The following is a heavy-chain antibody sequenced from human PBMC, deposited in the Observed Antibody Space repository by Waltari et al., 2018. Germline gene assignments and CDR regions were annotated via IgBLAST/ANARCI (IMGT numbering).Heavy chain of an antibody. D-gene: IGHD5-18*01. CDR1: GGSISSHY. J-gene: IGHJ4*02. CDR3: ARHHVGEIQLWYDY. Sequence: QVQLQESGPGLVKPSATLSLPCTVSGGSISSHYWSWIRQPPGKGLEWIGYIYYSGSTNYNPSLKSRVTISVDTSKNQFSLKLSSVTAADTAVYYCARHHVGEIQLWYDYWGQGTLVTVSS. CDR2: IYYSGST. V-gene: IGHV4-59*11.